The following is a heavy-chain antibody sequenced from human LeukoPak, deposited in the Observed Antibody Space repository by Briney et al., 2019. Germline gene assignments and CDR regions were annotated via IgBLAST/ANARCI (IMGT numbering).Heavy chain of an antibody. J-gene: IGHJ3*02. V-gene: IGHV4-39*07. CDR2: IYYSGST. CDR1: GGSISSSSYY. D-gene: IGHD3-22*01. Sequence: PSETLSLTCTVSGGSISSSSYYWGWIRQPPGKGLEWIGSIYYSGSTYYNPSLKSRVTISVDTFKNQFSLKLSSVTAADTAVYYCATDEGPLFPYYDSSGSKGAFDIWGQGTMVTVSS. CDR3: ATDEGPLFPYYDSSGSKGAFDI.